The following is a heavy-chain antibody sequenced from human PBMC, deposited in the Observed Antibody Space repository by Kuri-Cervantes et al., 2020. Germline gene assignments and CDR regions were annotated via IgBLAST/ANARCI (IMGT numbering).Heavy chain of an antibody. CDR1: GFTFSSYA. CDR3: ARDNYDSSGLALDY. J-gene: IGHJ4*02. CDR2: ISYDGSNK. D-gene: IGHD3-22*01. V-gene: IGHV3-30-3*01. Sequence: GESLKISCAASGFTFSSYAMHWVRQAPGKGLEWVAVISYDGSNKYYADSVKGRFTISRDNSKNTLYLQMNSLRAEDTAVYYCARDNYDSSGLALDYWGQGTLVTVSS.